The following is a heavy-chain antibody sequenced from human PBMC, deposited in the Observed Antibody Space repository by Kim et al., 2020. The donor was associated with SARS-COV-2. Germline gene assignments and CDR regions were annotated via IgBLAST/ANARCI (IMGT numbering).Heavy chain of an antibody. J-gene: IGHJ6*02. D-gene: IGHD6-19*01. V-gene: IGHV3-30*07. Sequence: VKGRFTISRDNSKNTLYLQMNSLRAEDTAVYYCASAYSSGWYYYYGMDVWGQGTTVTVSS. CDR3: ASAYSSGWYYYYGMDV.